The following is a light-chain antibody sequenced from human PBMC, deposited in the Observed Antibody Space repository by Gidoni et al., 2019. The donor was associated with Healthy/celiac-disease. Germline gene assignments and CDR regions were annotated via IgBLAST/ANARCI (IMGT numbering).Light chain of an antibody. CDR1: QSVSSSY. J-gene: IGKJ1*01. CDR2: GAS. Sequence: ETVLTQSPGTLSLSPGKRATLSCRASQSVSSSYLAWYQQKPGQAPRLLIFGASSRATGIPDRFSGSGSGTDFTLTISRLEPEDFAVYYCQQYDSSLPWTFGQGTKVEIK. V-gene: IGKV3-20*01. CDR3: QQYDSSLPWT.